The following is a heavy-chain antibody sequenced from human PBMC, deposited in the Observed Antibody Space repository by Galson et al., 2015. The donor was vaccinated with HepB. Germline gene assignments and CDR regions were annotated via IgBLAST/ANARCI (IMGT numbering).Heavy chain of an antibody. CDR3: AKQLHTSSWFVDY. CDR2: VSGTGGTT. J-gene: IGHJ4*02. V-gene: IGHV3-23*01. D-gene: IGHD2-2*01. Sequence: SLRLSCAASGFIFSSYDMSWVRQAPGKGLEWVSAVSGTGGTTYYADSVRGRFTISRDNSKNTLYLQMSSLRAEDAAIYYCAKQLHTSSWFVDYWGQGTLVTVSS. CDR1: GFIFSSYD.